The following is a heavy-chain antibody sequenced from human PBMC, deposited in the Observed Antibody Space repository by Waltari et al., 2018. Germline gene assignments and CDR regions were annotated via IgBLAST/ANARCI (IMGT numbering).Heavy chain of an antibody. D-gene: IGHD3-22*01. J-gene: IGHJ4*02. CDR3: ASLYYYDSSGYYTAVDY. V-gene: IGHV1-69*04. CDR2: IIPILGIA. CDR1: GGTFSSYA. Sequence: QVQLVQSGAEVKKPGSSVKVSCKASGGTFSSYAISWGRQAPGQGLEWMGGIIPILGIANYAQKFQGRVTITADESTSTAYMELSSLRSEDTAVYYCASLYYYDSSGYYTAVDYWGQGTLVTVSS.